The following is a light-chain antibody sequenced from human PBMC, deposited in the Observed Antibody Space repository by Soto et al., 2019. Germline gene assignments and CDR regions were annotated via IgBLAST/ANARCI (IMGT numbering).Light chain of an antibody. CDR3: QQSYSMPYT. CDR1: QTISSY. V-gene: IGKV1-39*01. J-gene: IGKJ2*01. Sequence: DIQMTQSPSSLSASVGDRVTITCRASQTISSYLNWYQHKPGKAPKLLIYAASTLQTGVQSRFSGIGSGTDFSLTISSLQREDFATYYCQQSYSMPYTFGHGTNLEI. CDR2: AAS.